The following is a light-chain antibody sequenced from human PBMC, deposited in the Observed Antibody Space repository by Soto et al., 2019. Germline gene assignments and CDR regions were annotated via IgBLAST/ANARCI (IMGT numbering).Light chain of an antibody. CDR3: QQYGSSPRT. CDR1: QSISSNF. Sequence: EIVLTQSPGTLSLSPGERATLSCRASQSISSNFLAWYQHKPGQAPRLLIYGASSRAIGISDRFSGSGSGTDFTLTISRLEPEDFAVYYCQQYGSSPRTFGQGTKVDIK. CDR2: GAS. J-gene: IGKJ1*01. V-gene: IGKV3-20*01.